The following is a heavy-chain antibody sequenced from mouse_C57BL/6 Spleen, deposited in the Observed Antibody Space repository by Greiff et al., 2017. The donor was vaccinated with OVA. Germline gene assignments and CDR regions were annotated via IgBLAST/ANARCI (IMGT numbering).Heavy chain of an antibody. V-gene: IGHV5-17*01. CDR2: ISSGSSTI. Sequence: EVKLMESGGGLVKPGGSLKLSCAASGFTFSDYGMHWVRQAPEKGLEWVAYISSGSSTIYYADTVKGRFTISRDNAKNTLFLQMTSLRSEDTAMYYCARRRIYYDYDGDAMDYWGQGTSVTVSS. D-gene: IGHD2-4*01. J-gene: IGHJ4*01. CDR3: ARRRIYYDYDGDAMDY. CDR1: GFTFSDYG.